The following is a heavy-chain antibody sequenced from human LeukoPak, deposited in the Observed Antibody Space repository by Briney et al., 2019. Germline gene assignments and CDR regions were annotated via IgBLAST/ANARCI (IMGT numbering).Heavy chain of an antibody. CDR1: GFTFSSDA. CDR2: MNGDGRST. D-gene: IGHD3-10*01. CDR3: TSALNIKTHY. J-gene: IGHJ4*02. Sequence: GGSLRLSCAASGFTFSSDAMSWVRQVPGKGLVWVSGMNGDGRSTKYADSVKGRFTISRDNAKKTLYLQLNSLRAEDTGLYYCTSALNIKTHYWGQGTLVTVSS. V-gene: IGHV3-74*03.